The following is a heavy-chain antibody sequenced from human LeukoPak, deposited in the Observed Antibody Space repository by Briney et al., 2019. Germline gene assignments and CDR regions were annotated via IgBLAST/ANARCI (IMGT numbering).Heavy chain of an antibody. CDR3: ARRIETDIVVVVAATGYYFDY. V-gene: IGHV4-34*01. CDR1: GGSFSGYY. CDR2: INHSGST. D-gene: IGHD2-15*01. Sequence: PSETLSLTCAVYGGSFSGYYWSWIRQPPGKGLEWIGEINHSGSTNYNPSLKSRVTISVDTSKNQFSLKLSSVTAADTAVYYCARRIETDIVVVVAATGYYFDYWGQGTLVTVSS. J-gene: IGHJ4*02.